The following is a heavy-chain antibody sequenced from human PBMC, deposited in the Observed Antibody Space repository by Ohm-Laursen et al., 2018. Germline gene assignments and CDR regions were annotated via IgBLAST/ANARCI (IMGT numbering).Heavy chain of an antibody. V-gene: IGHV4-4*07. CDR1: GGSISTYY. CDR2: LDTGGST. J-gene: IGHJ6*02. CDR3: AKSGGDDFWSGSAYHYGMDV. D-gene: IGHD3-3*01. Sequence: SETLSLTCTVSGGSISTYYWTWIRQPAGKGLVWIGRLDTGGSTNYNPSLKSRITMSVDSSKNQFSLKLSSVTAADTAVYYCAKSGGDDFWSGSAYHYGMDVWGQGTTVTVSS.